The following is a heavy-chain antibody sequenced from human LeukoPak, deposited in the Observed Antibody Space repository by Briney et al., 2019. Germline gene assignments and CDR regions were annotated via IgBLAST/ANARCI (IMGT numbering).Heavy chain of an antibody. CDR3: ARERASYSSGWNNWFDP. J-gene: IGHJ5*02. CDR1: GFTFSSYA. D-gene: IGHD6-19*01. V-gene: IGHV3-64*01. Sequence: GGSLRLSCAASGFTFSSYAMSWVRQAPGKGLEYVSAISSNGGSTYYANSVKGRFTISRDNSKNTLYLQMGSLRAEDMAVYYCARERASYSSGWNNWFDPWGQGTLVTVSS. CDR2: ISSNGGST.